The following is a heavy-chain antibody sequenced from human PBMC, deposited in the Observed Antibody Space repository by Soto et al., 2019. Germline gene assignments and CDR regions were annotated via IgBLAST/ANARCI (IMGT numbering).Heavy chain of an antibody. CDR2: ISGSGGST. CDR1: GFTFSSYA. Sequence: EVQLLESGGGLVQPGGSLRLSCAASGFTFSSYAMSSVRQAPGKGLEWVSAISGSGGSTYYADSVKGRFTISTDNSKNAMYLQINGLRAADTAVYYCAKSGYGSGYYYYMDVWGKGTTVTVSS. J-gene: IGHJ6*03. V-gene: IGHV3-23*01. CDR3: AKSGYGSGYYYYMDV. D-gene: IGHD3-10*01.